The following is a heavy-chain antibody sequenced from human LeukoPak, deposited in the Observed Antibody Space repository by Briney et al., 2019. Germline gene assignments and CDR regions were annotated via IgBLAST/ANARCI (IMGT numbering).Heavy chain of an antibody. Sequence: GGSLRLSCAASGFTFSTYTIHWVRQAPGKGLEGVAVISYDGSDKYYADSVKGRFTISRDNSKNTVYLEMDSLRIEDTAVYYCAKDHGGSYFDYWGQGTLVTVSS. CDR2: ISYDGSDK. J-gene: IGHJ4*02. V-gene: IGHV3-30-3*01. CDR3: AKDHGGSYFDY. D-gene: IGHD1-26*01. CDR1: GFTFSTYT.